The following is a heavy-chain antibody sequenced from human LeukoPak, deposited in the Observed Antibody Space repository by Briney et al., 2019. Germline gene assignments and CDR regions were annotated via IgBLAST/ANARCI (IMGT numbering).Heavy chain of an antibody. D-gene: IGHD4-17*01. CDR3: ARDEPTVTTGPPVGS. V-gene: IGHV3-9*01. CDR2: ISWNSGSI. Sequence: GGSLRLSCAASGFTFDDYAMHWVRQAPGKGLEWVSGISWNSGSIGYADSVKGRFTISRDNAKNTLYLQMHSLRAEDTAVYYCARDEPTVTTGPPVGSWGQGTLVTVSS. J-gene: IGHJ4*02. CDR1: GFTFDDYA.